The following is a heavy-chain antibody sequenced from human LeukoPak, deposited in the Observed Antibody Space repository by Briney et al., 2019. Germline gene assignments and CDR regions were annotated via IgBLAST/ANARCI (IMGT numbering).Heavy chain of an antibody. Sequence: GRSLRLSCAASGFTFSSYAMHWVRQAPGKGLEWVAVISYDGSNKYYADSVKGRFTISRDNSKNTLYLQMNSLRAEDTAVYHCARDLADVVVTAIRDYYYYYGMDVWGQGTTVTVSS. CDR2: ISYDGSNK. CDR1: GFTFSSYA. V-gene: IGHV3-30-3*01. CDR3: ARDLADVVVTAIRDYYYYYGMDV. D-gene: IGHD2-21*02. J-gene: IGHJ6*02.